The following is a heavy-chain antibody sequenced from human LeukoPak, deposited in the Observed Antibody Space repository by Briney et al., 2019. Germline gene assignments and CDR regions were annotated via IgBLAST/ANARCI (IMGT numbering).Heavy chain of an antibody. CDR1: GFTFSSYA. V-gene: IGHV3-30-3*01. Sequence: GGSLRLSCAASGFTFSSYAMHWVRQAPGKGLEWVAVISYDGSNKYYADSVKGRFTISRDNSKNTLYLQMNSLRAEDTAVYYCARERRRDGGYWGQGTLVTVSS. CDR3: ARERRRDGGY. D-gene: IGHD5-24*01. J-gene: IGHJ4*02. CDR2: ISYDGSNK.